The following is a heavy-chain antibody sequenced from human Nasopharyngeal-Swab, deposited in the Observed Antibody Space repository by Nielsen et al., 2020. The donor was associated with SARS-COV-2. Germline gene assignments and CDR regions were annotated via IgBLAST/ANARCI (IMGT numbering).Heavy chain of an antibody. Sequence: ASATVSCKASGYTFTSYAMNWVRQAPGQGLEWMGWINTNTGNPTYAQGFTGRFVFPLDTSVSTAYLQISSLKAEDTAVYYCARVSYDILTGYWGFDYWGQGTLVTVSS. D-gene: IGHD3-9*01. CDR2: INTNTGNP. J-gene: IGHJ4*02. CDR3: ARVSYDILTGYWGFDY. CDR1: GYTFTSYA. V-gene: IGHV7-4-1*02.